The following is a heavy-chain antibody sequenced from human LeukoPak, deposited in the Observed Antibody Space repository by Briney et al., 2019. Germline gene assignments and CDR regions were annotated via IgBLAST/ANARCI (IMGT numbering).Heavy chain of an antibody. CDR2: IYYSGST. CDR3: ATTSDIVATADAFDI. D-gene: IGHD5-12*01. V-gene: IGHV4-59*08. J-gene: IGHJ3*02. CDR1: GGSISSYY. Sequence: SETLSLTCTVSGGSISSYYWNWIRQPPGKGLEWIGYIYYSGSTNYNPSLKSRVTISVDTSKNQFSLKLSSVTAADTAVYYCATTSDIVATADAFDIWGQGTMVTVSS.